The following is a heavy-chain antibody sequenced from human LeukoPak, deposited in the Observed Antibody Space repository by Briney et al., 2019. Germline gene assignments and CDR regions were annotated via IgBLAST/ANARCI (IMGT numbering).Heavy chain of an antibody. Sequence: PGPSLSLVRAPSGFTFSIYGIGSVRHAPGRGLECVAVISYAGRNDIYAVSVKGRFTISRAHSNHTLYLQMSSLRAEDTAVYYCAKEFNRGLPDYWGEGTLGTVPS. D-gene: IGHD2-21*01. CDR2: ISYAGRND. J-gene: IGHJ4*02. V-gene: IGHV3-30*18. CDR3: AKEFNRGLPDY. CDR1: GFTFSIYG.